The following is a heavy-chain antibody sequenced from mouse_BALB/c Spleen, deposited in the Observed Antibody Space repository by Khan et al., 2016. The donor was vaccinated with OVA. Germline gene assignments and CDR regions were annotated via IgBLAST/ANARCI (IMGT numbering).Heavy chain of an antibody. J-gene: IGHJ4*01. V-gene: IGHV9-3-1*01. Sequence: QIQLVQSGPELKKPGESVKISCKASGYTFTNYGMNWVKQAPGKGLKWMGWINTYTGEPTYADDFKGRFAFSLDTSANTAYLQLNNLKNEDTATYYGARPPDFSYGMGYWGQGTSVTVSS. CDR3: ARPPDFSYGMGY. CDR1: GYTFTNYG. CDR2: INTYTGEP.